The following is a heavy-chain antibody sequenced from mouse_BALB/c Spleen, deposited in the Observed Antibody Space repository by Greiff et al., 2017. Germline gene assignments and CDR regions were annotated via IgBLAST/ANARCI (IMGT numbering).Heavy chain of an antibody. CDR1: GFTFSNYW. V-gene: IGHV6-6*02. CDR3: TGAMITTGAMDY. CDR2: IRLKSNNYAT. D-gene: IGHD2-4*01. J-gene: IGHJ4*01. Sequence: EVKLEESGGGLVQPGGSMKLSCVASGFTFSNYWMNWVRQSPEKGLEWVAEIRLKSNNYATHYAESVKGRFTISRDDSKSSVYLQMNNLRAEDTGIYYCTGAMITTGAMDYWGQGTSVTVSS.